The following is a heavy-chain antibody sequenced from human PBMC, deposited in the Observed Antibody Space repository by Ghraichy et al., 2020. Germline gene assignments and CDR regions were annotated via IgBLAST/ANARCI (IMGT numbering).Heavy chain of an antibody. CDR3: ARLYGSGSYYTWFDP. CDR2: MYSGDSDT. Sequence: GESLNISCAGSGYSFTSYWIGWVRQMPGKGLEWMGIMYSGDSDTRYSPSFQGQVTISADKSISTAYLQWSSLKASDTAMYYCARLYGSGSYYTWFDPWSQRSLV. V-gene: IGHV5-51*01. CDR1: GYSFTSYW. J-gene: IGHJ5*02. D-gene: IGHD3-10*01.